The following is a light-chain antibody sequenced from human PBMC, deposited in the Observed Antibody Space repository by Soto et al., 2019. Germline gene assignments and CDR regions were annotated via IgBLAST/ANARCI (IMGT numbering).Light chain of an antibody. CDR2: DAS. V-gene: IGKV3D-20*02. J-gene: IGKJ4*01. CDR1: QTVRNNY. Sequence: EIVMTQSPATLSVSPEAIATPSCRAIQTVRNNYLAWYQQKPGQAPRLLIYDASSRATGIPDRFSGGGSGTDFTLTIISLEPEDFTVYYCQLSTIHPITFAGGGNV. CDR3: QLSTIHPIT.